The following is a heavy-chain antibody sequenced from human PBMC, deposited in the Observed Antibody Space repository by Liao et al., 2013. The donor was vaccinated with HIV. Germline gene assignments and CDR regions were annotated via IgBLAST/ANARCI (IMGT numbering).Heavy chain of an antibody. J-gene: IGHJ4*02. CDR1: GGSIGTYY. D-gene: IGHD2-8*01. CDR3: ARGHCTNGICYFDY. Sequence: QVHLQASGPGLVKPSETLALTCSVSGGSIGTYYWSWIRHSPGKGLEWIGYGHSSGSTNYNPSLKSRVTISVDTSKSQFSLKLSSVTAADTAVYYCARGHCTNGICYFDYWGQGTLVTVSS. V-gene: IGHV4-59*08. CDR2: GHSSGST.